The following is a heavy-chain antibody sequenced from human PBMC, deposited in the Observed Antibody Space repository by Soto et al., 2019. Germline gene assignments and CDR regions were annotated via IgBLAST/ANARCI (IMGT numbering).Heavy chain of an antibody. J-gene: IGHJ6*02. Sequence: PGESLKISCKGSGYIFVRYWISWVRQMPGKGLEWLGRIDPTDSYTNYGPSFQGHVTMSADKSITTTYLQWSSLKASDTAIYYCAASIFYYGMDVWGRGTTVTVSS. CDR2: IDPTDSYT. V-gene: IGHV5-10-1*01. CDR3: AASIFYYGMDV. CDR1: GYIFVRYW.